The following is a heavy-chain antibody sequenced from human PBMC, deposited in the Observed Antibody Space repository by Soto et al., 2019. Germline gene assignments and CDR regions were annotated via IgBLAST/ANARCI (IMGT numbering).Heavy chain of an antibody. CDR3: ARSPGYYYYGMDV. V-gene: IGHV3-33*01. Sequence: GSLRLSCAASGFTFSSYGMHWVRQAPGKGLEWVAVIWYDGSNKYYADSVKGRFTISRDNSKNTLYLQMNSLRAEDTAVYYCARSPGYYYYGMDVWGQGTTVTVSS. CDR1: GFTFSSYG. CDR2: IWYDGSNK. J-gene: IGHJ6*02.